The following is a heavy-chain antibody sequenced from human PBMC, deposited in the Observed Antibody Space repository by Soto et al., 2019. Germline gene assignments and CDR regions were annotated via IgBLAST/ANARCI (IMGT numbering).Heavy chain of an antibody. CDR3: ARGRVGASNWNWFDP. CDR2: INHSGST. J-gene: IGHJ5*02. V-gene: IGHV4-34*01. Sequence: QVQPQQWGAGRLKPSETLSLTCAVYGGSFSGNYWSWIRQPPGKGLEWIGEINHSGSTNYNPSLKSRVTISVDKSKNLVSLKLSSVTAADTAVYYCARGRVGASNWNWFDPWGQGTLVTVSS. D-gene: IGHD1-26*01. CDR1: GGSFSGNY.